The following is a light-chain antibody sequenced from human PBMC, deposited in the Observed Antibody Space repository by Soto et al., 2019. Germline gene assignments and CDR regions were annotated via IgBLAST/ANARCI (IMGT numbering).Light chain of an antibody. V-gene: IGKV1-27*01. J-gene: IGKJ4*01. Sequence: DIQMTQSPSSLSASVGDRVTITCRASQGISNYFAWYQQTPGKVPKLLIYAASTLQSGVPSRFSGSGSGTVFTLTISSLQPEDVSTYYCRKYNSAPLTFGGGTKVEIK. CDR1: QGISNY. CDR3: RKYNSAPLT. CDR2: AAS.